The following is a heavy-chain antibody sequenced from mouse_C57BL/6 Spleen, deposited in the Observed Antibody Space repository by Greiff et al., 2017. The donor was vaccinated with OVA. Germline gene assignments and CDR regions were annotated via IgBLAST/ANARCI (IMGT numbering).Heavy chain of an antibody. V-gene: IGHV1-55*01. CDR1: GYTFTSYW. D-gene: IGHD1-1*01. CDR2: IYPGSGST. J-gene: IGHJ2*01. Sequence: QVQLQQPGAELVKPGASVKMSCKASGYTFTSYWITWVKQRPGQGLEWIGDIYPGSGSTNYNEKFKSKATLTVDTSSSTAYMQLSSLTSEDSAVYYCARWGYYYGSSRYFDDWGQGTTLTVSS. CDR3: ARWGYYYGSSRYFDD.